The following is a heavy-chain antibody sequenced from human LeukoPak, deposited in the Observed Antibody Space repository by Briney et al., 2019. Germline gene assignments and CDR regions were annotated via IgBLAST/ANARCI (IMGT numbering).Heavy chain of an antibody. CDR3: ARGILSGVP. V-gene: IGHV3-23*01. CDR1: RFTFSNYA. Sequence: PGGSLRLSCAASRFTFSNYAMSWVRQTPEKGLEWVSSISASGVSTYYADSVKGRFTISRDNSKNTLSLQMNSLRAEDTAVYYCARGILSGVPWGXGTLVTVSS. J-gene: IGHJ5*02. CDR2: ISASGVST. D-gene: IGHD2-8*01.